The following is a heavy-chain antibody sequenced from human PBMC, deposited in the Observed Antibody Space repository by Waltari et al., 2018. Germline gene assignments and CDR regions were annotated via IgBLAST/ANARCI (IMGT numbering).Heavy chain of an antibody. CDR3: ASGQSYISNSRHYGPFDL. V-gene: IGHV1-69*02. J-gene: IGHJ5*02. CDR1: GGTFNNHV. D-gene: IGHD3-16*01. Sequence: QVHLLQSGPEVRKPGSSVKVSCQASGGTFNNHVFNWVRQAPGQGLEWMGRIIPILGQTTDSQRFKGRGTMTVDKSTKTTYMGLASMRSEDTALYYCASGQSYISNSRHYGPFDLWGQGTLITVSS. CDR2: IIPILGQT.